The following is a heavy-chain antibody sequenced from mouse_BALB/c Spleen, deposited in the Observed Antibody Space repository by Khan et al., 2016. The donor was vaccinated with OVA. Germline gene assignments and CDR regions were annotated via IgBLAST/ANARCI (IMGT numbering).Heavy chain of an antibody. CDR2: ISSDGDYT. J-gene: IGHJ3*01. V-gene: IGHV5-9-3*01. D-gene: IGHD2-1*01. CDR1: GFTFSTFA. Sequence: EVELVESGGGLVKPGGSLKLSCAVSGFTFSTFAMSWVRQTPEKRLEWVATISSDGDYTFYPDIVPGRFTISRDNAKNTLYLQMSSLRSEDTAMYYCARSTYGNFAYWGQGTLVTVSA. CDR3: ARSTYGNFAY.